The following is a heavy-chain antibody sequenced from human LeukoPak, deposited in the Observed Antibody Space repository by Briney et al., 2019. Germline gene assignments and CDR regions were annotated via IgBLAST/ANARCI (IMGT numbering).Heavy chain of an antibody. Sequence: GGSLRLSCAASGFTFSSYAMSWVRQAPGKGLEWVSAISGSGGSTYYADSVKGRFTISRDNSKNTLYLQMNSLRVEETAVYYCANPLVRGDNSVGYYYGMDVWGQGTTVTVSS. CDR2: ISGSGGST. CDR3: ANPLVRGDNSVGYYYGMDV. J-gene: IGHJ6*02. D-gene: IGHD4-23*01. V-gene: IGHV3-23*01. CDR1: GFTFSSYA.